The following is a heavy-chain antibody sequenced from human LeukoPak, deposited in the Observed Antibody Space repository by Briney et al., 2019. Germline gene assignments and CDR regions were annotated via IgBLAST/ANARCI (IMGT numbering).Heavy chain of an antibody. CDR2: ISGSGGST. CDR3: AKDPTLYDSSGYYDV. CDR1: GFTFSSYA. D-gene: IGHD3-22*01. J-gene: IGHJ4*02. V-gene: IGHV3-23*01. Sequence: GGSLRLSCAASGFTFSSYAMSWVRQAPGKGLEWVSAISGSGGSTYYADSVKGRFTISRDNSKNTLYLQMNSLRAEDTAVYYCAKDPTLYDSSGYYDVWGQGTLVTVSS.